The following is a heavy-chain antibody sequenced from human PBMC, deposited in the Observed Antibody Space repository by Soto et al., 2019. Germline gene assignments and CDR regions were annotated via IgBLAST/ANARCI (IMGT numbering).Heavy chain of an antibody. CDR1: GFGLINYG. D-gene: IGHD4-4*01. CDR3: ARLGVTTSVYYYTMDV. V-gene: IGHV1-18*04. J-gene: IGHJ6*02. Sequence: ASVKVSCKASGFGLINYGFTWVRQAPGQGLEWMGWISAYNGNTIYAQNLQGRLTMTRDTSTSTAYMELRSLRSDDTAVYYCARLGVTTSVYYYTMDVWGQGTTVRLL. CDR2: ISAYNGNT.